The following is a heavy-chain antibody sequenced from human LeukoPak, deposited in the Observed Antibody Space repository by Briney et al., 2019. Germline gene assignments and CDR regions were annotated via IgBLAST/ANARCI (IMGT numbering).Heavy chain of an antibody. CDR1: GYSFTNYW. CDR2: IYPGDSDT. D-gene: IGHD2/OR15-2a*01. J-gene: IGHJ3*02. Sequence: GESLKISCNGSGYSFTNYWIGWVRQLPGKGLEWRGIIYPGDSDTRYSPSFQGQVTISADKSITTAYLHWSSLKASDTAMYYCSRLHPISTCFDAFDIWGQGTMVTVSS. CDR3: SRLHPISTCFDAFDI. V-gene: IGHV5-51*01.